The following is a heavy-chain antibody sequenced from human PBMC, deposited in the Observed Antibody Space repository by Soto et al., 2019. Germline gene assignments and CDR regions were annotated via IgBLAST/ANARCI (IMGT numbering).Heavy chain of an antibody. V-gene: IGHV4-30-4*01. CDR3: ARANFNNYGMDV. J-gene: IGHJ6*02. D-gene: IGHD7-27*01. CDR1: GGSISSGDYY. Sequence: SETLSLTCTVSGGSISSGDYYWSWIRQPPGKGLEWIGYIYYSGSTYYNPSLKSRVTISVDRSKNQFSLKLSSVTAADTAVYYCARANFNNYGMDVWGQGTTVTVSS. CDR2: IYYSGST.